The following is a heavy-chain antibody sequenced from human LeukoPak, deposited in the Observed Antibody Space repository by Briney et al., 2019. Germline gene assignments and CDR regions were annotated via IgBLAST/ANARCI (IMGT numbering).Heavy chain of an antibody. J-gene: IGHJ4*02. CDR1: GFSVSSNY. CDR2: IYSGGST. Sequence: GGSLRLSCAASGFSVSSNYMSWVRQAPGKGLEWVSVIYSGGSTYYADSVKGRFTISRDNSKNTLYLQMNSLRAEDTAVYYCARDSSGWPYDYWGQGTLVTVSS. D-gene: IGHD6-19*01. V-gene: IGHV3-66*01. CDR3: ARDSSGWPYDY.